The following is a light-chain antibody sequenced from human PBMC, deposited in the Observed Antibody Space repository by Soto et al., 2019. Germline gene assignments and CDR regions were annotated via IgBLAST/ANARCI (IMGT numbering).Light chain of an antibody. J-gene: IGKJ5*01. CDR2: DAS. CDR1: QSVSSY. Sequence: EIVLTQSPATLSLSPGERATLSCRASQSVSSYLAWYQQKPGQAPRLLIYDASNRATGIPARFSGSGSGTDFTLTISSLEPEDFAVYYCQQRSNWPSITFGQETLLEIK. CDR3: QQRSNWPSIT. V-gene: IGKV3-11*01.